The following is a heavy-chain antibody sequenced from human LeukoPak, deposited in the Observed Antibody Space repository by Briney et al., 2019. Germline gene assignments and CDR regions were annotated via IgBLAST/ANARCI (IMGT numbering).Heavy chain of an antibody. CDR1: GGTLSSYA. V-gene: IGHV1-69*06. CDR3: ARAPLLYGSGSSTGGGDYYYYMDV. J-gene: IGHJ6*03. Sequence: GASVKVSCTASGGTLSSYAISWVRQAPGQGLEWMGGIIPIFGTANYAQKFQGRVTITADKSTSTAYMDLSSLRSEDTAVYYCARAPLLYGSGSSTGGGDYYYYMDVWGKGTTVTVSS. CDR2: IIPIFGTA. D-gene: IGHD3-10*01.